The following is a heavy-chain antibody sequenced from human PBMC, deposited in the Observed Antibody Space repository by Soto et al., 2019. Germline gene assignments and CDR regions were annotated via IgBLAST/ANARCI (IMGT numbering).Heavy chain of an antibody. Sequence: VQLVESGGGVVQPGGSLRLSCAASGFTVSSYYMSWVRQPPGKGPEWVALFNNGGNTYYAESVKGRFTISRDSSKNTLDLQLNSLRAEDTAVYYCARDDVYCGGVRCYGGPMDVWGKGTTVTVSS. CDR2: FNNGGNT. V-gene: IGHV3-66*01. CDR3: ARDDVYCGGVRCYGGPMDV. CDR1: GFTVSSYY. J-gene: IGHJ6*03. D-gene: IGHD2-21*01.